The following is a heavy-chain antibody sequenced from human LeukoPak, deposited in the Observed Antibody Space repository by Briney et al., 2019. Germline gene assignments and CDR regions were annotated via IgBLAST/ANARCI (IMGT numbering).Heavy chain of an antibody. J-gene: IGHJ4*02. V-gene: IGHV3-7*01. CDR1: GFTFSAYW. CDR3: ARAGATGLIDY. D-gene: IGHD3-10*01. CDR2: IKQDGSEK. Sequence: QSGGSLRLSCAASGFTFSAYWMYWVRQAPGRGLEWVANIKQDGSEKYYVDSVKGRFTISRDNAKNSLYLQMNSLRAEDTAVYYCARAGATGLIDYWGQGTLVTVSS.